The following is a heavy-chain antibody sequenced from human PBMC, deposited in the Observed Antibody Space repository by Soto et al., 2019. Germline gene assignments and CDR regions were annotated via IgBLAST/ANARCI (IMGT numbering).Heavy chain of an antibody. CDR1: CYTFTGYY. D-gene: IGHD6-19*01. CDR2: INPNSGGT. CDR3: ARDPDSSGWYAAAFDI. V-gene: IGHV1-2*02. J-gene: IGHJ3*02. Sequence: VSVKVSFKASCYTFTGYYMHWVRQAPGQGLEWMGWINPNSGGTNYAQKFQGRVTMTRDTSISTAYMELSRLRSDDTAVYYCARDPDSSGWYAAAFDIWGQGTMVTVSS.